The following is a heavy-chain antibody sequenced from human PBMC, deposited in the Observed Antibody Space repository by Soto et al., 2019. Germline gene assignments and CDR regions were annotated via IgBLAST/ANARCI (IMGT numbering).Heavy chain of an antibody. CDR1: GFTFSTSG. CDR2: ISHDGGAT. D-gene: IGHD6-13*01. J-gene: IGHJ5*02. CDR3: AKDWGSSGWYNWFDP. Sequence: QVQLVESGGGVVQSRRSLRLSCAASGFTFSTSGMHWIRQAPGKGLEWVAIISHDGGATYYVDSVKGRFTISRDTDKNTLHLQMDSLRPEDTATYYCAKDWGSSGWYNWFDPWGQGTLVTVSS. V-gene: IGHV3-30*18.